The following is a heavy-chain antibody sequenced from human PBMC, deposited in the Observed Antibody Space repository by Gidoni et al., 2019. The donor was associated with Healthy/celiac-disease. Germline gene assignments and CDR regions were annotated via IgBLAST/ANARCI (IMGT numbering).Heavy chain of an antibody. CDR3: ARDPSRGYDILTGSHDAFDI. V-gene: IGHV3-74*01. J-gene: IGHJ3*02. CDR1: GFTFSSYW. Sequence: EVQLVESGGGLVQPGGSLRLSCAASGFTFSSYWMHWVRQAPGKGLVWVSRINSDGSSTSYADSVKGRFTISRDNAKNTLYLQMNSLRAEDTAVYYCARDPSRGYDILTGSHDAFDIWGQGTMVTVSS. CDR2: INSDGSST. D-gene: IGHD3-9*01.